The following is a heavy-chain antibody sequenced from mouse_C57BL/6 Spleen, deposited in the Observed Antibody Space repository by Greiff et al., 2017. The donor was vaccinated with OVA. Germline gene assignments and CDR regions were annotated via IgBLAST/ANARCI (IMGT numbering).Heavy chain of an antibody. CDR1: GYSITSGYY. CDR2: ISYDGSN. CDR3: ARDGDYDHGGFAY. J-gene: IGHJ3*01. D-gene: IGHD2-4*01. V-gene: IGHV3-6*01. Sequence: EVQLKQSGPGLVKPSQSLSLTCSVTGYSITSGYYWNWIRQFPGNRLEWMGYISYDGSNNYNPSLKNRISITRDTSKNQFFLKLNSVTTEDTATYYCARDGDYDHGGFAYWGQGTLVTVSA.